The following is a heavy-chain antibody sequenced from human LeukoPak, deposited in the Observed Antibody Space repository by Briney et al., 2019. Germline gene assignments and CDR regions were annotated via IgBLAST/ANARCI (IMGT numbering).Heavy chain of an antibody. V-gene: IGHV3-30*02. CDR2: INSDGSRR. D-gene: IGHD1-26*01. J-gene: IGHJ4*02. CDR3: AKGIGENSSYFDY. Sequence: GGSLRLSCAASGFTFSSDGIHWVRQAPGKGLEWVANINSDGSRRYYADSVRGRFTISRDNSRSILFLEMNTLSAEDTGVYYCAKGIGENSSYFDYWGQGTLVTVSS. CDR1: GFTFSSDG.